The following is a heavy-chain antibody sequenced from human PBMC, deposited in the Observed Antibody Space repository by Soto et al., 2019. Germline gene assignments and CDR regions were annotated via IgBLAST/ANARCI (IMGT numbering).Heavy chain of an antibody. CDR2: VNHSGST. J-gene: IGHJ6*02. CDR3: ARATLVVVPAAIYYGMDV. CDR1: GGSFSCYY. D-gene: IGHD2-2*01. V-gene: IGHV4-34*01. Sequence: SETLSLTCAVYGGSFSCYYWSWIRQPPGKGLEWIGEVNHSGSTNYNPSLKSRVTISVDTSKDQFSLKLSSVTAADTAVYYCARATLVVVPAAIYYGMDVWGQGTTVTVSS.